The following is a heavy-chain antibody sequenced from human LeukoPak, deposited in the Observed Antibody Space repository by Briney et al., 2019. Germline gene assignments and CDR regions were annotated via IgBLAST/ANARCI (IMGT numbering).Heavy chain of an antibody. D-gene: IGHD3-22*01. J-gene: IGHJ4*02. CDR1: GGSISSYY. V-gene: IGHV4-59*01. Sequence: EPSETLSLTCTVSGGSISSYYWSWIRQPPAKGREWIGYIYYSGSTNYNPSLKSRVTIGVDTSKNQFSLKLSSVTAADTAVDYCARSYDSSGYSPYYFDYWGQGTLVTVSS. CDR2: IYYSGST. CDR3: ARSYDSSGYSPYYFDY.